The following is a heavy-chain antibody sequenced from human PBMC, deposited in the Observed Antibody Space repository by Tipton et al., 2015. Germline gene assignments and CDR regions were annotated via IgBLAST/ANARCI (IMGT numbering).Heavy chain of an antibody. V-gene: IGHV3-21*01. Sequence: SLRISCDASGFPFRYYSLNWVRQAPGKGLEWVSSITSSGSHIFYTDSVKGRLTISRDNAVESLYLQMDSLRADDTGVYYSARDSSGSGDGMDVWGPGTTVKVSS. CDR3: ARDSSGSGDGMDV. CDR1: GFPFRYYS. CDR2: ITSSGSHI. J-gene: IGHJ6*02. D-gene: IGHD3-10*01.